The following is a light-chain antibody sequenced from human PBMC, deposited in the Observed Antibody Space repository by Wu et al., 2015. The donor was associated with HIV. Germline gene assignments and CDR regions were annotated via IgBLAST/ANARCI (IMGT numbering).Light chain of an antibody. Sequence: EIVLTQSPGTLSLSPGERATLSCRASQSISSSYLAWYQQKPGQAPRLLIYGASNRATGIPDRFSGSGSGTDFILTISRLEPEDFAVYYCQQYGNSPMYIFGQGTKLE. J-gene: IGKJ2*01. CDR3: QQYGNSPMYI. V-gene: IGKV3-20*01. CDR2: GAS. CDR1: QSISSSY.